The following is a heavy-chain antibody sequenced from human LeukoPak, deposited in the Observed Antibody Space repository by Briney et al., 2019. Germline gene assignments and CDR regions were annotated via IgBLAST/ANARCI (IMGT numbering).Heavy chain of an antibody. D-gene: IGHD3-3*01. V-gene: IGHV3-23*01. CDR1: GFTFSSYA. Sequence: GGSLRLSCAASGFTFSSYAMSWVRQAPGKGLEWVSAISGSGGSTYYADSVKGRFTISRDNSKNTLYLQMNSLRAEDTAVYYCANQVRVAYDFWSGYSYLKRPDYWYFDLWGRGTLVTVSS. CDR2: ISGSGGST. CDR3: ANQVRVAYDFWSGYSYLKRPDYWYFDL. J-gene: IGHJ2*01.